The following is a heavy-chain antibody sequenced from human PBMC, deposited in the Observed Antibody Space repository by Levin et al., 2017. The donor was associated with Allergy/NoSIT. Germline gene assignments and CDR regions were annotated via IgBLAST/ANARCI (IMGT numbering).Heavy chain of an antibody. D-gene: IGHD1-1*01. CDR2: INPSSGST. Sequence: GASVKVSCKASGYTFTTYYIHWVRQAPGQGLEWMGIINPSSGSTSYAPKFQGRVTMTTDTSTTTVYMDLSSLRAEDTAVYYCARATTKATRAFDYWGQGAPVTVSS. V-gene: IGHV1-46*01. CDR1: GYTFTTYY. J-gene: IGHJ4*02. CDR3: ARATTKATRAFDY.